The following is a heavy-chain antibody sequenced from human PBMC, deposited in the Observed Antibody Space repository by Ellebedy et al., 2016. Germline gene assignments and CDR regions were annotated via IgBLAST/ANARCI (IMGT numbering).Heavy chain of an antibody. CDR2: IHYRGST. CDR3: GRGGVMSRIRH. J-gene: IGHJ1*01. D-gene: IGHD3-16*01. Sequence: SETLSLTCNVSGDSIISDCCNWGWIRQAPGKGLEWIGSIHYRGSTYYNPSLKSRVTLSADTSKNQISLIMDSVTAADTAVYYCGRGGVMSRIRHWGQGTLVTVSS. V-gene: IGHV4-39*07. CDR1: GDSIISDCCN.